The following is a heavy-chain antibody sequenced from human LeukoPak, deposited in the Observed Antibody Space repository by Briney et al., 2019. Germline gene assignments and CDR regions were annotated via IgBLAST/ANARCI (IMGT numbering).Heavy chain of an antibody. Sequence: GGSLRLSCVASGFTFNIYGMHWVRQAPGKGLEWVAVIWSDGDNKYYAYSVTGRFTISRDNSRNTLYLQMNNLRAEDTAVYYCAKSLSGSYSAFDIWGQGTVVTVSS. J-gene: IGHJ3*02. CDR1: GFTFNIYG. D-gene: IGHD1-26*01. V-gene: IGHV3-33*06. CDR3: AKSLSGSYSAFDI. CDR2: IWSDGDNK.